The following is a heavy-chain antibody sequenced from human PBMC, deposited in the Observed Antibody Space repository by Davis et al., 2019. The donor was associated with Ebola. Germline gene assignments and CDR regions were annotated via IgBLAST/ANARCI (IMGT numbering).Heavy chain of an antibody. CDR3: ARDVRIAAAGTSYYYGMDV. Sequence: MPSETLSLTCAVYGGSFSGYYWSWIRQPPGKGLGWIGEINHSGSTNYNPSLKSRVTISVDTSKNQFSLKLSSVTAADTAVYYCARDVRIAAAGTSYYYGMDVWGQGTTVTVSS. D-gene: IGHD6-13*01. CDR1: GGSFSGYY. J-gene: IGHJ6*02. CDR2: INHSGST. V-gene: IGHV4-34*01.